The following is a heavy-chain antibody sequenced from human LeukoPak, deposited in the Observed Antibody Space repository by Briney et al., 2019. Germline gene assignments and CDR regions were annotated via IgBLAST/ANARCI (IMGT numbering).Heavy chain of an antibody. V-gene: IGHV1-69*04. CDR3: ASTIAAGGPLGYYYGMDV. Sequence: GASVKVSCKASGGTFSSYAISWVRQAPGQGLEWMGRIVPILGIANYAQKFQGRVTITADKSTSTAYMELSSLRSEDTAVYYCASTIAAGGPLGYYYGMDVWGQGATVTVSS. J-gene: IGHJ6*02. CDR2: IVPILGIA. D-gene: IGHD6-13*01. CDR1: GGTFSSYA.